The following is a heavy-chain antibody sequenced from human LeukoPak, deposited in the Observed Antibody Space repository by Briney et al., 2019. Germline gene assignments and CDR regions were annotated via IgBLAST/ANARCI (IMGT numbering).Heavy chain of an antibody. J-gene: IGHJ3*02. CDR1: GFTFSSYS. CDR3: ARSLGYRTPRGAFDI. D-gene: IGHD6-13*01. Sequence: GGSLRLSCAASGFTFSSYSMNWVRQAPGKGLEWVSSISSSSSYIYYADSVKGRFTISRDNAKNSLYLQMNSLRAEDTAVYYCARSLGYRTPRGAFDIWGQGTMVAVFS. CDR2: ISSSSSYI. V-gene: IGHV3-21*01.